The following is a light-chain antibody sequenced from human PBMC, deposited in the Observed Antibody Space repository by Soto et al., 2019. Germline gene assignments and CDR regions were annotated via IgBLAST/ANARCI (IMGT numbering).Light chain of an antibody. CDR2: GAS. Sequence: EIVLTQSPGTQSLSPGERATLSSRGGQSVSSGHLAWYQQRPGQAPRLLIHGASSRATGVPDRFSGSGSGTDFTLTISSLEPEDSAVYYCQQYGSSPWTFGQGTKVEIK. V-gene: IGKV3-20*01. J-gene: IGKJ1*01. CDR1: QSVSSGH. CDR3: QQYGSSPWT.